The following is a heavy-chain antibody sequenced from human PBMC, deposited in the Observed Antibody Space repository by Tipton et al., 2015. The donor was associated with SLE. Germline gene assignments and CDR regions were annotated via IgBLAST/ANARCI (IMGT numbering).Heavy chain of an antibody. J-gene: IGHJ4*02. CDR1: GGSISSGDYY. CDR2: IYYSGST. D-gene: IGHD3-16*02. V-gene: IGHV4-39*07. CDR3: ARSVWGSYRYYYFDY. Sequence: TLSLTCTVSGGSISSGDYYWGWIRQPPGKGLEWIGSIYYSGSTYYNPSLKSRVTISVDTSKNQFSLKLSSVTAADTAVYYCARSVWGSYRYYYFDYWGQGTLVTVSS.